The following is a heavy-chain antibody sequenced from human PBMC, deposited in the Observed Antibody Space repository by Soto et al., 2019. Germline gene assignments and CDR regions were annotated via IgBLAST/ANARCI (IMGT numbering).Heavy chain of an antibody. V-gene: IGHV3-74*01. CDR2: VNGDGSST. J-gene: IGHJ5*02. D-gene: IGHD3-16*01. Sequence: EVPLVESGGASVQPGGSLRLSCAASGFSLSKYWMHWVRQAPGKGLEGVSRVNGDGSSTTYADSVSGRFIISRDNAKNTVFLQMSSLRADETARYYCARGGSTDFYGLLDLWGQGTQVIVSS. CDR3: ARGGSTDFYGLLDL. CDR1: GFSLSKYW.